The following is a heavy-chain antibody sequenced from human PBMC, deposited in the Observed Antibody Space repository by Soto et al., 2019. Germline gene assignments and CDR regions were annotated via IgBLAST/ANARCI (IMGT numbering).Heavy chain of an antibody. Sequence: QVQLVESGGGVVQPGWSLRLSCAASGFTFSSYAMHWVRQAPGKGLEWVAVISYDGGSKTYADSVKGRFTISRDNSKNTLSLQMNSLKGEDTAVYYCAIRSPSSGTSFNDAFDFWGQGTMVTVSS. D-gene: IGHD3-3*01. CDR3: AIRSPSSGTSFNDAFDF. CDR2: ISYDGGSK. V-gene: IGHV3-30-3*01. CDR1: GFTFSSYA. J-gene: IGHJ3*01.